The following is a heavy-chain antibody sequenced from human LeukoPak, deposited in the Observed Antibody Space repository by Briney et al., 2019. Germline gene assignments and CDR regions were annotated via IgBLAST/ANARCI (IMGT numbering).Heavy chain of an antibody. V-gene: IGHV4-34*01. Sequence: SETLSLTCAVYGGSFSGYYWSWLRQPPGKGLEWSGEINHSGSTTYNPSLKSRVTISVDTSKNQFSLKLSSVTAADTAVYYCATMVRGVSYYYYMDVWGKGTTVTVSS. CDR3: ATMVRGVSYYYYMDV. CDR1: GGSFSGYY. J-gene: IGHJ6*03. CDR2: INHSGST. D-gene: IGHD3-10*01.